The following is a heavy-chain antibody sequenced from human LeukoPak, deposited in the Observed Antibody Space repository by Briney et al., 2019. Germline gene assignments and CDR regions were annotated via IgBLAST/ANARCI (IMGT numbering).Heavy chain of an antibody. CDR2: INPNSGGT. CDR1: GYTFTGYD. V-gene: IGHV1-2*02. J-gene: IGHJ4*02. Sequence: ASVTVPYAASGYTFTGYDLHWVRQAPGQGLEWMGWINPNSGGTNYAQMFQGRVTMTRDTSISTAYMQLSRLRSDHTTVYYCAREGVATAEVIDYWGQGTLVTVSS. CDR3: AREGVATAEVIDY. D-gene: IGHD5-18*01.